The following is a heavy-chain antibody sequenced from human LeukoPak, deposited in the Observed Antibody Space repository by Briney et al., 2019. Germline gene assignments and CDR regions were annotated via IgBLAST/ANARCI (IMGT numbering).Heavy chain of an antibody. Sequence: GGSLRLSCAASGFTFDDYAMHWVRQAPGKGLEWVSGISWNSGSIGYADSVKGRFTISRDNAKNSLYLQMNSLRVEDTAVYYCVADLGDYADFWGQGTLVTVSS. CDR1: GFTFDDYA. CDR2: ISWNSGSI. J-gene: IGHJ4*02. CDR3: VADLGDYADF. V-gene: IGHV3-9*01.